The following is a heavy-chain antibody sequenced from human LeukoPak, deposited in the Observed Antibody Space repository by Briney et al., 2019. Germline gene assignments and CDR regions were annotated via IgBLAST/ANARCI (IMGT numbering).Heavy chain of an antibody. Sequence: PSETLSLTCSVSGGSISSYYWSWIRQPPGKGLEWIGNIYYSGSTNYNPSLKSRVTISVDTSKNQFSLKLSSVTAADTAVYYCARLGEMATILDWFDPWGQGTLVTVSS. CDR3: ARLGEMATILDWFDP. D-gene: IGHD5-24*01. J-gene: IGHJ5*02. CDR1: GGSISSYY. CDR2: IYYSGST. V-gene: IGHV4-59*08.